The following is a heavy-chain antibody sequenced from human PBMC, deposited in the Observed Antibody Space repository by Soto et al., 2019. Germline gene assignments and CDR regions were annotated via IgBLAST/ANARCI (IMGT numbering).Heavy chain of an antibody. V-gene: IGHV3-30-3*01. D-gene: IGHD6-13*01. CDR2: ISYDGSNK. CDR3: AREWWAAAGRGYYYYYGMDG. Sequence: QVQLVESGGGVVQPGRSLRLSCAASGFTFSSYAMHWVRQAPGTGLEWVAVISYDGSNKYYADSVKGRFTISRDNSKNTLYLQMNSLRAEDTAVYYCAREWWAAAGRGYYYYYGMDGWGQGTTVTVSS. CDR1: GFTFSSYA. J-gene: IGHJ6*02.